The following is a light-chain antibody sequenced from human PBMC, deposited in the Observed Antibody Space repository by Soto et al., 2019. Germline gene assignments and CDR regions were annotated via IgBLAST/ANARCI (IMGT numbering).Light chain of an antibody. CDR2: DVS. J-gene: IGLJ1*01. CDR3: SSYTSISTRYV. CDR1: STDVGGYNY. Sequence: QSALTQPASVSGSPGQSITISCTGTSTDVGGYNYVSWYQQHPGKAPKLMIYDVSNRPSGVSNRFSGSKSGTTASLTISGLQAEDEDDYYWSSYTSISTRYVFGTGTKLTVL. V-gene: IGLV2-14*01.